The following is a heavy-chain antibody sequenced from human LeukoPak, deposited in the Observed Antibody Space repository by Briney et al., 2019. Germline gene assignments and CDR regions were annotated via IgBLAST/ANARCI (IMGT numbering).Heavy chain of an antibody. V-gene: IGHV1-2*02. J-gene: IGHJ4*02. D-gene: IGHD3-3*01. CDR2: INPNSGGT. Sequence: ASVKVSCKASGYTFTGYYMHWVRQAPGQGLEWMGWINPNSGGTNYAQKFQGRVTMTRDTSISTAYMELSRLRSDDTAVYHCARCFDFWSGYYDWSQGTLVTVSS. CDR3: ARCFDFWSGYYD. CDR1: GYTFTGYY.